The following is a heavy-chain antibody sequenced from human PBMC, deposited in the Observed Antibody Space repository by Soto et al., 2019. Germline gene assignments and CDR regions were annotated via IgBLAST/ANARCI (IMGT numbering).Heavy chain of an antibody. V-gene: IGHV3-66*01. CDR1: GFTVSNNY. CDR2: IYTGGYT. Sequence: EVQLVESGGDLVQPGGSLRLSCAASGFTVSNNYMSWVRQAPGKGLEWVSVIYTGGYTNYADSVKGRFTISRDSSKNTLYLQMDSLRAEDTAVYYWAREAIIVIAAPEYYFDYWGQGTLVTVSS. J-gene: IGHJ4*02. CDR3: AREAIIVIAAPEYYFDY. D-gene: IGHD3-22*01.